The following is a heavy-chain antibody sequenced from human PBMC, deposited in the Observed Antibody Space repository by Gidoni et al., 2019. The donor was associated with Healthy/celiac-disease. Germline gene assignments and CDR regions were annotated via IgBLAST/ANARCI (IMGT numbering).Heavy chain of an antibody. Sequence: QLQLQESGPGLVKPSETLSLTCTVSGGSIRSSSYYWGWIRQPPGKGLEWIGSIYYSGSTYYNPSLKSRVTISVDTSKNQFSLKLSSVTAADTAVYYCARPVITFGGVIEPYYYYGMDVWGKGTTVTVSS. J-gene: IGHJ6*04. CDR2: IYYSGST. CDR1: GGSIRSSSYY. D-gene: IGHD3-16*02. CDR3: ARPVITFGGVIEPYYYYGMDV. V-gene: IGHV4-39*01.